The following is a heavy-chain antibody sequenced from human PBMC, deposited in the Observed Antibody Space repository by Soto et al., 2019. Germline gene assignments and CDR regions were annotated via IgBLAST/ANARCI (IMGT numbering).Heavy chain of an antibody. CDR2: ITSDGSNA. J-gene: IGHJ4*02. D-gene: IGHD1-1*01. V-gene: IGHV3-74*01. Sequence: PGGSLRLSCAASGFTFSGCWMHLVRQAPGKGLVWVSHITSDGSNADYADSVKGRFTISRDNAKNTLYLQMNSLRVEDAAVYYCARDVPGDGIDYWGRGT. CDR3: ARDVPGDGIDY. CDR1: GFTFSGCW.